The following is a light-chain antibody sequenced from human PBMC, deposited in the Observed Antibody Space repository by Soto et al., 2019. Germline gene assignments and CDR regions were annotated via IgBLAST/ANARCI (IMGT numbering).Light chain of an antibody. J-gene: IGLJ3*02. CDR3: FSYAGRSTFEM. V-gene: IGLV2-23*03. Sequence: QSALTQPASVSGSPGQSITISCTGASSDIGTYNLVSWYQQHPGKAPKLIIYEGIKRPSGVSNRFSGSKSGNTASLTISGLQAEDEGNYYCFSYAGRSTFEMFGGGTKLTVL. CDR2: EGI. CDR1: SSDIGTYNL.